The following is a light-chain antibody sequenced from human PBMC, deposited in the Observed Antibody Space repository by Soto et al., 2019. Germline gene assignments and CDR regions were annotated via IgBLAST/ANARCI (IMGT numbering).Light chain of an antibody. CDR1: QSVSSN. Sequence: EIVMTQSPATLSVSPGERATLSCRASQSVSSNLAWYRQKPGQAPRLLIYGASTRATGIPARFSGSGSGTEFTLTISSLQSEDFAVYYCQQYNNWPRWTFGQGTKVDIK. J-gene: IGKJ1*01. CDR2: GAS. CDR3: QQYNNWPRWT. V-gene: IGKV3-15*01.